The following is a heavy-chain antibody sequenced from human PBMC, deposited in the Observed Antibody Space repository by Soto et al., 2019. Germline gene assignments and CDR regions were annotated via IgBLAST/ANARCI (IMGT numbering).Heavy chain of an antibody. D-gene: IGHD3-10*01. CDR3: ARRVQLWFGESKYYYSYSMDV. CDR2: IYYSGST. J-gene: IGHJ6*03. V-gene: IGHV4-59*08. CDR1: GGSISSYY. Sequence: SETLSLTCTVSGGSISSYYWSWIRQPPGKGLEWFGYIYYSGSTNYNPSLKSRVTISVDTSKNQFSLKLSSVTAADTAVYYCARRVQLWFGESKYYYSYSMDVWGKGPTVTVSS.